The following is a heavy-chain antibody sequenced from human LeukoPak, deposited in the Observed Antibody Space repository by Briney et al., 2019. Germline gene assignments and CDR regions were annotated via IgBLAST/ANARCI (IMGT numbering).Heavy chain of an antibody. CDR1: GGSISSYY. CDR3: ARGYDFWSGLYYFDY. V-gene: IGHV4-59*01. Sequence: SETLSLTCTVSGGSISSYYWSWIRQPPGKGLEWIGYTYYSGSTNYNPSLKSRVTISVDTSKNQFSLKLSSVTAADTAVYYCARGYDFWSGLYYFDYWGQGTLVTVSS. D-gene: IGHD3-3*01. J-gene: IGHJ4*02. CDR2: TYYSGST.